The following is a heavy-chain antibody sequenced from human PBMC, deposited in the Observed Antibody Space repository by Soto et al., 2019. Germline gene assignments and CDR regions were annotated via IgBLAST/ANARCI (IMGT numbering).Heavy chain of an antibody. CDR3: VQAEDGIRALCTVSAFLLNRSSDL. Sequence: KGLEWVSHLSGGGGSTYYADSVKGRVTISRDNSKNPMYLQMNSLSSEDTATYFFVQAEDGIRALCTVSAFLLNRSSDL. CDR2: LSGGGGST. V-gene: IGHV3-23*01. J-gene: IGHJ2*01. D-gene: IGHD1-26*01.